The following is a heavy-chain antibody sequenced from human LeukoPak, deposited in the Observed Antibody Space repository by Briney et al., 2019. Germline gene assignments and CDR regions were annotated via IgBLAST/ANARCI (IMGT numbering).Heavy chain of an antibody. V-gene: IGHV4-59*12. J-gene: IGHJ4*02. D-gene: IGHD5-24*01. Sequence: SETLSLTCTVSGGSIGSYYWSWIRQPPGKGLEWIGSIYYSGSTYYNPSLKSRVTISVDTSKNQFSLKLSSVTAADTAVYYCARGRRWLQSFDYWGQGTLVTVSS. CDR3: ARGRRWLQSFDY. CDR1: GGSIGSYY. CDR2: IYYSGST.